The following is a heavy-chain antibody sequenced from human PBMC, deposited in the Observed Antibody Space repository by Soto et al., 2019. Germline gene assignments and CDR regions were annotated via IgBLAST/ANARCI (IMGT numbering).Heavy chain of an antibody. CDR1: GGSISTADNY. D-gene: IGHD5-18*01. CDR2: IYYTGST. CDR3: ARHLYSYGHNYFDY. Sequence: QVQLQESGPGLVKPSQTLSLTCTVSGGSISTADNYWSWIRQPPGKGLEWIGYIYYTGSTYYNPSLKSRITISVDTSKNQFSLKLSPVTAADTAVYYCARHLYSYGHNYFDYWGQGTLVTVSS. V-gene: IGHV4-30-4*01. J-gene: IGHJ4*02.